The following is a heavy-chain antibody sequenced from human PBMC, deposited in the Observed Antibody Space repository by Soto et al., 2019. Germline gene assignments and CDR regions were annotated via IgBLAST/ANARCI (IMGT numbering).Heavy chain of an antibody. V-gene: IGHV3-7*01. J-gene: IGHJ6*02. CDR3: ARERALEYSSFPVTIYYYYYYGMDV. CDR2: IKQDGSEK. D-gene: IGHD6-6*01. Sequence: EVQLVESGGGLVQPGGSLRLSCAASGFTFSSYWMSWVRQAPGKGLEWVANIKQDGSEKYYVDSVKGRFTISRDNAKNSLYLQMNSLRAEDTAVYYCARERALEYSSFPVTIYYYYYYGMDVWGQGTTVTVSS. CDR1: GFTFSSYW.